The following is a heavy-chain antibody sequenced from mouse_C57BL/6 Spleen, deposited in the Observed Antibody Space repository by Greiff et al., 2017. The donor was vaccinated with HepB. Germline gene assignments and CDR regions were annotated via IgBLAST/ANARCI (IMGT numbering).Heavy chain of an antibody. D-gene: IGHD3-2*02. CDR2: INPNNGGT. J-gene: IGHJ3*01. Sequence: EVKLQQSGPELVKPGASVKMSCKASGYTFTDYNMHWVKQSHGKSLEWIGYINPNNGGTSYNQKFKGKATLTVNKSSSTAYMELRSLTSEDSAVYYCARSSAQATLAYWGQGTLVTVSA. CDR3: ARSSAQATLAY. CDR1: GYTFTDYN. V-gene: IGHV1-22*01.